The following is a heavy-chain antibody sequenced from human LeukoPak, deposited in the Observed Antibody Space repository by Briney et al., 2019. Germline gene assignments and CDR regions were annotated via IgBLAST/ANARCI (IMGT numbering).Heavy chain of an antibody. CDR3: ARGRYCTNGVCYPYFDY. D-gene: IGHD2-8*01. CDR2: INWNGGST. V-gene: IGHV3-20*04. Sequence: PGGSLRLSCAACGFTFDDYGMSWVRQAPGKGLEWVSGINWNGGSTGYADSVKGRFTISRDNAKNSLYLQMNSLRAEDTALYYCARGRYCTNGVCYPYFDYWGQGTLVTVSS. CDR1: GFTFDDYG. J-gene: IGHJ4*02.